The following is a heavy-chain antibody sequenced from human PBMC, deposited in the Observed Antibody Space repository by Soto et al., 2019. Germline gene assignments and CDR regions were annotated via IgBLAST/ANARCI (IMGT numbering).Heavy chain of an antibody. J-gene: IGHJ4*02. CDR2: IYWDDDQ. Sequence: SGPTLVNPTQTLTLTCTFSGFSLTTSGVGVGWIRQPPGKALEWLALIYWDDDQRYSPSLKSRLTITKDTSKNQVVLTMTNMDPVDTATYYCAHDSNAWYVFDYWGQGILVTVYS. CDR1: GFSLTTSGVG. CDR3: AHDSNAWYVFDY. D-gene: IGHD6-19*01. V-gene: IGHV2-5*02.